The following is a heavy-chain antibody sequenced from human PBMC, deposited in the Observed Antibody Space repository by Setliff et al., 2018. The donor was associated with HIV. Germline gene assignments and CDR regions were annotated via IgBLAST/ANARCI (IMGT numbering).Heavy chain of an antibody. CDR2: VNPNNGGT. Sequence: GASVKVSCKASGYTFTGYYMHWVRRAPGQGLEWMGWVNPNNGGTNYAQKFQGRVAMTRDTSTSTVYMELSSLRPEDTAVYYCASAGAWQRNALDIWGQGTMVTVSS. CDR3: ASAGAWQRNALDI. J-gene: IGHJ3*02. D-gene: IGHD5-12*01. CDR1: GYTFTGYY. V-gene: IGHV1-2*02.